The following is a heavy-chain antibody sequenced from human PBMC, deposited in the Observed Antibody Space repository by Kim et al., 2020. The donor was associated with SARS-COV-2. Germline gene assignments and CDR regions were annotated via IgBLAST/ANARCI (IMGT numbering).Heavy chain of an antibody. CDR3: AKDRPGGDAFDI. D-gene: IGHD3-16*01. Sequence: TYYAGSVKGRFTISRDNSKHTLYLQMNSLRADDTALYYCAKDRPGGDAFDIWGQGTTVTVSS. J-gene: IGHJ3*02. V-gene: IGHV3-23*01. CDR2: T.